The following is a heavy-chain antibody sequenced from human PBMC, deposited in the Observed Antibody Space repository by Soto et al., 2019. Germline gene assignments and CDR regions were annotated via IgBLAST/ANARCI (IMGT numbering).Heavy chain of an antibody. CDR2: IDPSDSQT. CDR3: ARQIYDSDTGPNFQYYFDS. D-gene: IGHD3-22*01. Sequence: GESVKSSCKGSGYSFAVYCITWVLQKPWKGLEWMGRIDPSDSQTYYSPSFRGHVTISVTKSITTVFLQWSSLRASDTAMYYCARQIYDSDTGPNFQYYFDSWGQGTPVTVS. CDR1: GYSFAVYC. J-gene: IGHJ4*02. V-gene: IGHV5-10-1*01.